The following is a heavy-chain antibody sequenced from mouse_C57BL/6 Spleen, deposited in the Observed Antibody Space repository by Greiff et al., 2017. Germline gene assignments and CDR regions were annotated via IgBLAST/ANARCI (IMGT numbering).Heavy chain of an antibody. CDR1: GYTFTSYW. V-gene: IGHV1-55*01. CDR3: ARGYYSNSYYAMDY. CDR2: IYPGSGST. J-gene: IGHJ4*01. Sequence: VQLQQPGAELVKPGASVKMSCKASGYTFTSYWITWVKQRPGQGLEWIGDIYPGSGSTNYNEQFKSKATLTVDTSSSTAYMQLSSLTSEDSAVYYCARGYYSNSYYAMDYWGQGTSVTVSS. D-gene: IGHD2-5*01.